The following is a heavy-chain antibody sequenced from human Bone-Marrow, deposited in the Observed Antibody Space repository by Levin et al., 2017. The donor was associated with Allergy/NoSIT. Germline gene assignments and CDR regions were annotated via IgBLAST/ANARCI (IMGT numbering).Heavy chain of an antibody. CDR3: ARDLAQQWLGQFDY. D-gene: IGHD6-19*01. J-gene: IGHJ4*02. Sequence: SETLSLTCAVSRSSISSGYYWGWIRQPPGRGLEWIGNIYHSGGTYYNPSLKSRVTISLDTSKNQFSLRLSSVTAADSAIYYCARDLAQQWLGQFDYWGQGTLVTVSS. CDR2: IYHSGGT. CDR1: RSSISSGYY. V-gene: IGHV4-38-2*02.